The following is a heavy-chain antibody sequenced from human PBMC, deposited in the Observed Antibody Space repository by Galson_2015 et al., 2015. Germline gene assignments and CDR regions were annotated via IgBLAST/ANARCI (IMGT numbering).Heavy chain of an antibody. CDR1: SGSISSGGYY. CDR3: ARGETYYYDSSGTRGAFDI. CDR2: IYYSGST. V-gene: IGHV4-31*03. D-gene: IGHD3-22*01. J-gene: IGHJ3*02. Sequence: TLSLTCTVSSGSISSGGYYWSWIRQHPGKGLEWIGYIYYSGSTYYNPSLKSRVTISVDTSKNQFSLKLSSVTAADTAVYYCARGETYYYDSSGTRGAFDIWGQGTMVTVSS.